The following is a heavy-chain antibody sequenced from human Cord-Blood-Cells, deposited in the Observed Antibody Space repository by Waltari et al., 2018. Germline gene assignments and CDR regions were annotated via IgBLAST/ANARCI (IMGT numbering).Heavy chain of an antibody. CDR2: MNPNSGDT. CDR3: ARGSLGIGSYGY. V-gene: IGHV1-8*03. J-gene: IGHJ4*02. D-gene: IGHD1-26*01. CDR1: GYTFTSYD. Sequence: QVQLVQSGAEVKKPGASVKVSCKASGYTFTSYDLNWVRQATGQGIEWMGWMNPNSGDTGYAQKFQGRVTITRNTSISTAYMELSSLRSEDTAVYYCARGSLGIGSYGYWGQGTLVTVSS.